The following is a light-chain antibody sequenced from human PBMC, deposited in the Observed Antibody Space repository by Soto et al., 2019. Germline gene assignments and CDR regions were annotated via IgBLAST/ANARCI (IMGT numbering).Light chain of an antibody. Sequence: QSVLTQPPSASGTPGQRVTISCSGGSSNIGSNAVNWYRQLPGTAPKLLIHSNNQRPSGVPDRFSGSKSGTSASLAISGLQSGDEADYYCAAWDDSLNGYVFGTGTKVTVL. CDR2: SNN. V-gene: IGLV1-44*01. CDR3: AAWDDSLNGYV. CDR1: SSNIGSNA. J-gene: IGLJ1*01.